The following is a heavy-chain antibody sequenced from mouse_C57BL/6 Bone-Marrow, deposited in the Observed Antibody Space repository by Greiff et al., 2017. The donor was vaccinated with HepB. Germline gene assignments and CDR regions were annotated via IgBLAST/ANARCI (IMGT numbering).Heavy chain of an antibody. D-gene: IGHD1-1*01. CDR2: INSDGGST. CDR1: EYEFPSHD. J-gene: IGHJ4*01. V-gene: IGHV5-2*03. Sequence: KLQASGGGLVQPGESLKLSCESNEYEFPSHDMSWVRKTPEKRLELVAAINSDGGSTYYPDTMERRFIISRDNTKKTLYLQMSSLRSEDTALYYCARRYYVYAMDYWGQGTSVTVSS. CDR3: ARRYYVYAMDY.